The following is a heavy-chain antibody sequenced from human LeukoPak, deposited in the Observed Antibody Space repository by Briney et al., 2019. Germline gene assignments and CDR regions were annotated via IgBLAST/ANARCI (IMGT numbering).Heavy chain of an antibody. CDR1: GYTFTSYS. J-gene: IGHJ4*02. CDR2: IGANTGNP. D-gene: IGHD6-6*01. CDR3: ARGVSSRHDF. V-gene: IGHV7-4-1*02. Sequence: GASVKVSCKASGYTFTSYSMNWVRQVPGQGLEWMGYIGANTGNPTYAQDFTGRFVFFWDTSVTTAYLQISSLKAEDTAVYYCARGVSSRHDFWGQGTLVTVSS.